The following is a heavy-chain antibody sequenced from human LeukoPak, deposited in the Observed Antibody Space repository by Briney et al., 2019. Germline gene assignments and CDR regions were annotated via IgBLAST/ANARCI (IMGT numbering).Heavy chain of an antibody. Sequence: GASVKVSCKASGYTFTSYGISWVRQAPGQGLEWMGWISAYTGNTNYAQKLQGRVTMTTDTSTSTAYMELRSLRSDDTAVYYCARGNGQEYYGDYAHALDYWGQGTLVTVSS. CDR2: ISAYTGNT. CDR1: GYTFTSYG. J-gene: IGHJ4*02. V-gene: IGHV1-18*01. CDR3: ARGNGQEYYGDYAHALDY. D-gene: IGHD4-17*01.